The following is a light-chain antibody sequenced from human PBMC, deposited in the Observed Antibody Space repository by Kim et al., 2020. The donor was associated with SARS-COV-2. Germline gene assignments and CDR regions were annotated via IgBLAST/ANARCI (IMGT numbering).Light chain of an antibody. Sequence: QSVLTQVPSVSAAPGQKVTISCSGSRSNIGNNPVSWYQQFPGTAPRLITYDNDKRPSGIPDRFSSSKSGTSATLGITGLRTRDEADYYCATWDSSLSVGVFGGGTQLTVL. J-gene: IGLJ3*02. CDR2: DND. CDR1: RSNIGNNP. V-gene: IGLV1-51*01. CDR3: ATWDSSLSVGV.